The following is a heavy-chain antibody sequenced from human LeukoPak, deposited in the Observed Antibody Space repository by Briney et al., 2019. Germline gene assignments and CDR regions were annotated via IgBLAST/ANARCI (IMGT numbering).Heavy chain of an antibody. CDR1: GFTFSTYG. CDR3: ARDSRTMVVTPPYFDY. D-gene: IGHD4-23*01. V-gene: IGHV3-30*02. J-gene: IGHJ4*02. Sequence: PGGSLRLSCAASGFTFSTYGMHWVRQAPGKGLEWVAFIRNDGSTKYYADSVKGRFTISRDNSKNTLNLQMDSLRAEDTAVYYCARDSRTMVVTPPYFDYWGQGTLVTVSS. CDR2: IRNDGSTK.